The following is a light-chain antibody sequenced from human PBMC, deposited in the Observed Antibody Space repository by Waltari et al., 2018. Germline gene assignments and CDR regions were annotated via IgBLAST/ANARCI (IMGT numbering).Light chain of an antibody. Sequence: SYELTQPPSVSVPPGQTASIICSGAKLGDRYACWYQQKPGQSPVLVIYQDSKRPSGIPERFSGSNSGNTATLTISGTQAMDEADYYCQAWDSSTAVFGGGTKLTVL. J-gene: IGLJ2*01. V-gene: IGLV3-1*01. CDR2: QDS. CDR3: QAWDSSTAV. CDR1: KLGDRY.